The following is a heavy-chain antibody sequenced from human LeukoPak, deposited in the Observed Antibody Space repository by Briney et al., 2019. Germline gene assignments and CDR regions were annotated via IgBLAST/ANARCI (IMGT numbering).Heavy chain of an antibody. D-gene: IGHD2-21*02. V-gene: IGHV1-46*01. CDR3: ARGDGDYYYDGMDV. Sequence: ASVNVSFKSSGYTFTNCYMHWVRQAPAQGLEWMGIINPSGGSTSYAQKFQGRVTMTRDTSTSTVYMQLSSLRSEDAAVYYCARGDGDYYYDGMDVWGKGTTVTVSS. J-gene: IGHJ6*04. CDR2: INPSGGST. CDR1: GYTFTNCY.